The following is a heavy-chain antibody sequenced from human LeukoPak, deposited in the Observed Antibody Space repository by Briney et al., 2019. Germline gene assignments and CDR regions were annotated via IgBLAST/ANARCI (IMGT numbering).Heavy chain of an antibody. J-gene: IGHJ4*02. Sequence: IINPSGGSTSYAQKFQGRVTMTRDTSTSTVYMELSSLRSEDTAVYYCARERGYSSSLQFDYWGQGTLVTVSS. CDR3: ARERGYSSSLQFDY. D-gene: IGHD6-13*01. V-gene: IGHV1-46*01. CDR2: INPSGGST.